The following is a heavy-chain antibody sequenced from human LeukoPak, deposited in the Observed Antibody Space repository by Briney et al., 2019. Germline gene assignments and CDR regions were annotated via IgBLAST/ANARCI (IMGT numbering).Heavy chain of an antibody. J-gene: IGHJ3*02. V-gene: IGHV3-33*01. CDR1: GFTFSRYG. Sequence: PGGSLRLSCAPSGFTFSRYGVHWVPQAPGRGVEWVAVIWYDGSNKYYADSVKGRFTNSRDNSKNTLYLQMNSLRAEDTAVYYCARDGSQYYYDSSGLNDIWGQGTMVTVSS. CDR3: ARDGSQYYYDSSGLNDI. CDR2: IWYDGSNK. D-gene: IGHD3-22*01.